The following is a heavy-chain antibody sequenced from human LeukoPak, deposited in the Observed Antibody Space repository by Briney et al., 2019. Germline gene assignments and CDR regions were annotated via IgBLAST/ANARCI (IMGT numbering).Heavy chain of an antibody. CDR2: FYYSGST. J-gene: IGHJ1*01. Sequence: SETLSLTCTVSGGSISSYFWSWIRQPPGKGLEGIGYFYYSGSTNYNPSLKSRVIISVDTSKNQFSLKLSSVTAADTAVYYCARGPHCSSTSCYSEYFHHWGQGTLVTVSS. V-gene: IGHV4-59*08. CDR3: ARGPHCSSTSCYSEYFHH. CDR1: GGSISSYF. D-gene: IGHD2-2*01.